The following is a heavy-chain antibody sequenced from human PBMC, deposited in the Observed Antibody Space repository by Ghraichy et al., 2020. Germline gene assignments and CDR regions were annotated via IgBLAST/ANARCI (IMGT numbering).Heavy chain of an antibody. D-gene: IGHD2-2*01. V-gene: IGHV3-23*01. CDR1: GFTFTTYG. CDR3: AKSGGIQYQNWFDP. J-gene: IGHJ5*02. CDR2: ISGGGATT. Sequence: GGSLRLSCAASGFTFTTYGMSWVRQAPGKGLEWVSAISGGGATTYYADSVKGRFTISRDNSKNTLYLQMNSLRAEDTAVYYCAKSGGIQYQNWFDPWGQGTLVTVSS.